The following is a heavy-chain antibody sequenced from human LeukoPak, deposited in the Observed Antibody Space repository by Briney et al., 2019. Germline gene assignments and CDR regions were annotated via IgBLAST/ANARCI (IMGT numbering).Heavy chain of an antibody. V-gene: IGHV4-59*01. CDR2: IHYSGST. CDR3: ARGDLSGINWFDP. J-gene: IGHJ5*02. CDR1: GGSISSYY. D-gene: IGHD1-26*01. Sequence: SETLSLTCTVPGGSISSYYWSWIRQPPGKGLEWIGYIHYSGSTNYHPSLKSRVTISVDTSKNQLSLKLISVTAADTAVYYCARGDLSGINWFDPWGQGTLVTVSS.